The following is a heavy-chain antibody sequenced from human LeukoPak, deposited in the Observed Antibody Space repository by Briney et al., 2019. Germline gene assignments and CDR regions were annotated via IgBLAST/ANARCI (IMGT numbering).Heavy chain of an antibody. CDR1: GFTFSTYA. CDR3: AKDRITMIVGPLDY. J-gene: IGHJ4*02. V-gene: IGHV3-30*02. Sequence: GGSLRLSCAASGFTFSTYAMHWVRQAPGKGLEWVAFIRYDGSNKYYADSVKGRFTISRDNSKNTLYLQMNSLRAEDTAVYYCAKDRITMIVGPLDYWGQGTLVTVSS. D-gene: IGHD3-22*01. CDR2: IRYDGSNK.